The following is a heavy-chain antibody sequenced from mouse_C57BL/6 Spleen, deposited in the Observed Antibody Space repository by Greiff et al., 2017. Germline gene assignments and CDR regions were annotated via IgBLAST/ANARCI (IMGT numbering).Heavy chain of an antibody. J-gene: IGHJ1*03. CDR2: IHPNSGST. CDR3: ARRGNYEYFDV. Sequence: VQLQQPGAELVKPGASVKLSCKASGYTFTSYWMHWVKQRPGQGLEWIGMIHPNSGSTNYNEKFKSKATLTVDTSSSTAYMQLSSLTSEDSAVYYCARRGNYEYFDVWGTGTTVTVSS. CDR1: GYTFTSYW. D-gene: IGHD2-1*01. V-gene: IGHV1-64*01.